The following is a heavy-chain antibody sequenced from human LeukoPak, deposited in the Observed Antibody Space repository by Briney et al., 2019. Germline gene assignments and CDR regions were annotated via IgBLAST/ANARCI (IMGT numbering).Heavy chain of an antibody. J-gene: IGHJ4*02. D-gene: IGHD6-13*01. CDR3: ARGIGSSTWPLAL. CDR1: GFTFSSYE. CDR2: ISSSGSTR. V-gene: IGHV3-48*03. Sequence: GGSLRLSCAASGFTFSSYEMNWVRQAPGKWLEWVSYISSSGSTRYYADSVKGRFTISRDNAKNSLYLQLNSLRAEDTAVYYCARGIGSSTWPLALWGQGTLITVSS.